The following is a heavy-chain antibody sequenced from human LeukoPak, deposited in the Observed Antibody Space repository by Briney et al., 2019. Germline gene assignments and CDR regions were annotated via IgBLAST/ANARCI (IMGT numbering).Heavy chain of an antibody. CDR3: ARALYYYDSSGYYYGAFDI. CDR1: GGTFSSYA. D-gene: IGHD3-22*01. CDR2: IIPIFGIA. Sequence: SVKVCCKASGGTFSSYAISWVRQAPGQGLEWMGRIIPIFGIANYAQKFQGRVTITADKSTSTAYMELSSLRSVDTAVYYCARALYYYDSSGYYYGAFDIWGQGTMVTVSS. J-gene: IGHJ3*02. V-gene: IGHV1-69*04.